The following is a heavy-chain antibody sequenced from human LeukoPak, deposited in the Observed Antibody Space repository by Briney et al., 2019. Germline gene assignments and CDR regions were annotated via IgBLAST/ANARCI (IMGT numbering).Heavy chain of an antibody. CDR3: ATRLSSTTGTLPFDY. V-gene: IGHV1-69*06. D-gene: IGHD1-1*01. J-gene: IGHJ4*02. CDR2: IIPIFGTA. CDR1: GGTFSSYA. Sequence: SVKVSCKASGGTFSSYAISWVRQAPGQGLEWMGGIIPIFGTANYAQKFQGRVTITADKSTSTAYMELSSLRSEDTAVYYCATRLSSTTGTLPFDYWGQGTLVTVSS.